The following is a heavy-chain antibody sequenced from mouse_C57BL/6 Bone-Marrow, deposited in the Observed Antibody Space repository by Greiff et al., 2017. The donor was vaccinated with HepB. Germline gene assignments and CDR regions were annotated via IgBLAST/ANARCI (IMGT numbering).Heavy chain of an antibody. CDR1: GFNIKDDY. Sequence: EVQLKQSGAELVRPGASVKLSCTASGFNIKDDYMHWVKQRPEQGLEWIGWIDPENGDTEYASKFQGKATITADTSSNTAYLQLSSLTSEDTAVYYCTTAQAWFAYWGQGTLVTVSA. CDR2: IDPENGDT. D-gene: IGHD3-2*02. J-gene: IGHJ3*01. CDR3: TTAQAWFAY. V-gene: IGHV14-4*01.